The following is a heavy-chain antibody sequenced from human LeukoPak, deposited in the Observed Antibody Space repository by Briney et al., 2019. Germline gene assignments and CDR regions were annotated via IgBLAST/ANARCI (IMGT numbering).Heavy chain of an antibody. CDR3: ARAPLGYCSSTSCSPDYYYYYGMDV. CDR1: GGTFSSYA. Sequence: SVKVSCKASGGTFSSYAISWVRQAPGQGLEWMGGIIPIFGTANYAQKFQGRVTITADESTSTAYMELSSLRSEDTAVYYCARAPLGYCSSTSCSPDYYYYYGMDVWGQGTTVTVSS. V-gene: IGHV1-69*13. D-gene: IGHD2-2*01. J-gene: IGHJ6*02. CDR2: IIPIFGTA.